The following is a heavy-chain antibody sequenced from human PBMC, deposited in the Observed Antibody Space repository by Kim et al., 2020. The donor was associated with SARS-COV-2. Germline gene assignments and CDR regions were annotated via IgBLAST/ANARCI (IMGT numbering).Heavy chain of an antibody. Sequence: GGSLRLSCAASTFRLSDYEMNCVRQAPGKGLEWIVYIRGDRNSIYYADSVKGRLTISRDNAKNSLFLQMTEVTTDDTALYYCARGYRSMTGVRVRSHYCDSWGQGILVTVPS. V-gene: IGHV3-48*04. CDR2: IRGDRNSI. J-gene: IGHJ4*02. D-gene: IGHD3-9*01. CDR1: TFRLSDYE. CDR3: ARGYRSMTGVRVRSHYCDS.